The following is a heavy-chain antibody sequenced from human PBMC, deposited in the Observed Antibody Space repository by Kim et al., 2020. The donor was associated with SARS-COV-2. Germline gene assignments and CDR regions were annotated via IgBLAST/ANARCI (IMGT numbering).Heavy chain of an antibody. D-gene: IGHD5-18*01. V-gene: IGHV4-39*01. CDR2: IYYSGST. CDR3: ARAFGYSYDYTPVAFDY. Sequence: SETLSLTCTVSGGSISSSNYYWGWIRQPPGKGLEWIGSIYYSGSTYYNPSLKSRVTISVDTSKNQFSLKLSSVTAADTAVYYCARAFGYSYDYTPVAFDYWGQGTLVTVSS. J-gene: IGHJ4*02. CDR1: GGSISSSNYY.